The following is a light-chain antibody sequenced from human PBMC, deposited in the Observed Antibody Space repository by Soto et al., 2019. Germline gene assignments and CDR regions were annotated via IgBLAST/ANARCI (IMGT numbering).Light chain of an antibody. J-gene: IGKJ4*01. V-gene: IGKV3-20*01. Sequence: EIVLTHSPGTLSLSPGERATLSCRASQSVSTNYLAWYQQKPGQAPKVLIYRASSRATGVPDRFSGSGSGTDFTLTITRLEPEDFAVYYCQQYGSSPLTFGGGTKVDIK. CDR3: QQYGSSPLT. CDR1: QSVSTNY. CDR2: RAS.